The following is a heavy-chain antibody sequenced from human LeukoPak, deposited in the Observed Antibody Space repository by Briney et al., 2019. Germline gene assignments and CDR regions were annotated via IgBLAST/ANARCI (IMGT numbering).Heavy chain of an antibody. D-gene: IGHD5-24*01. CDR3: ARGDGYNFNGMDV. CDR1: GGPISGGGYY. Sequence: PSQTLSLTCTVSGGPISGGGYYSSWIRQHPGKGLEWIGYIYYSGSTYYNPSLKSRVTISVDTSKNQFSLKLSSVTAADTAVYYCARGDGYNFNGMDVWGQGTTVTVS. J-gene: IGHJ6*02. CDR2: IYYSGST. V-gene: IGHV4-31*03.